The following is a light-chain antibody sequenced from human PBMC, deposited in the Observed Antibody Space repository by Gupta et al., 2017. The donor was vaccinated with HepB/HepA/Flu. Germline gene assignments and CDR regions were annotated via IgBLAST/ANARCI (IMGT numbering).Light chain of an antibody. J-gene: IGLJ3*02. CDR2: TNN. CDR1: SSNIGAGYH. V-gene: IGLV1-40*01. CDR3: QSYDNSLSGSV. Sequence: QSVLTQPPAVSGAPGQRVTLSCTATSSNIGAGYHVHWYQQFPGTVPRLLIHTNNNRPSGVPDRFCGSKSGASASPAITGLQAEDEAHYYCQSYDNSLSGSVFGGGTKVTVL.